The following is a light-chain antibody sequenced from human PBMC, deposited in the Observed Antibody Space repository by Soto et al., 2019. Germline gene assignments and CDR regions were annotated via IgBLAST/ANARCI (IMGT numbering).Light chain of an antibody. Sequence: EIMMTQSPDTLSVSPGERASLSCMASQSVSSSYLAWYQQKPGQAPRLLIYSASSRATGIPDRFSGSGSGTDFTLTVSRLEPEHFAVYYCQQYGSSPRTFGQGTRLEIK. CDR1: QSVSSSY. J-gene: IGKJ5*01. CDR3: QQYGSSPRT. V-gene: IGKV3-20*01. CDR2: SAS.